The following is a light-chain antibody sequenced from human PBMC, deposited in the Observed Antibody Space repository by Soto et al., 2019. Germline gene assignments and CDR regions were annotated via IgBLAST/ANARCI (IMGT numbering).Light chain of an antibody. J-gene: IGLJ1*01. CDR1: SSDVGGYHY. V-gene: IGLV2-14*01. CDR3: SLYTSSSTYV. CDR2: EVS. Sequence: QSALTQPASVSVSPGQSITISCTGTSSDVGGYHYVSWYQQHPGKAPKRMIYEVSNRPSGVYNRFYGSKSGNTASLTISGLQAEDEADYYCSLYTSSSTYVFGTGTKLTVL.